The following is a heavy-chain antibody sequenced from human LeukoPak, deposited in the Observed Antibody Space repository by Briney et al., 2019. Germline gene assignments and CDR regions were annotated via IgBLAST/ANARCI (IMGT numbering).Heavy chain of an antibody. CDR1: GFTFSSYA. Sequence: GGSLRLSCAASGFTFSSYAMNWVRQAPGKGLEWVSGISGNGGSTYYADSVKGRFTISRDNSKDTLYLQMNSLRAEDTAVYYCAKVTGGDMITYGGVDYWGQGTLVTVSS. D-gene: IGHD3-16*01. CDR2: ISGNGGST. V-gene: IGHV3-23*01. J-gene: IGHJ4*02. CDR3: AKVTGGDMITYGGVDY.